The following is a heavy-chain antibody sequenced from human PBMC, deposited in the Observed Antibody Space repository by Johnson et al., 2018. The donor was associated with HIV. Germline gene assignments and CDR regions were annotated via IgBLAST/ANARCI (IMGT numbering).Heavy chain of an antibody. Sequence: MQLVESGGGLIQPGGSLRLSCAASGFTFSNAWMSWVRQAPGKGLEWVSGINWHGGSTGFADSVKGRFTISRDSSKNTLYLQMNSLRAEDTAVYYCANGGYSYGYDAFDIWGQGTMVTVSS. J-gene: IGHJ3*02. CDR1: GFTFSNAW. D-gene: IGHD5-18*01. V-gene: IGHV3-23*04. CDR2: INWHGGST. CDR3: ANGGYSYGYDAFDI.